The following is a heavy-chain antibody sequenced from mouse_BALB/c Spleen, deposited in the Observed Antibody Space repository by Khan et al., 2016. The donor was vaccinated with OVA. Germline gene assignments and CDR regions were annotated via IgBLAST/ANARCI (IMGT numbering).Heavy chain of an antibody. CDR2: INPSNGYT. D-gene: IGHD2-14*01. CDR1: GYTFTSYT. J-gene: IGHJ3*01. CDR3: VRDGAYHRNDGWFAY. Sequence: QVQLKQSGAELARPGASVKMSCKASGYTFTSYTIHWIKLRPGQGLEWIGFINPSNGYTNYNQKFKDKATLTADKSSTTVYMQLSSLTSDDSAVYNWVRDGAYHRNDGWFAYWGQGTLVTVSA. V-gene: IGHV1-4*01.